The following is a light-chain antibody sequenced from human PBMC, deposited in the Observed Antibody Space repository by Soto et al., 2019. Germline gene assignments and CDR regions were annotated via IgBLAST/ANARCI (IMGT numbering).Light chain of an antibody. J-gene: IGKJ5*01. CDR1: QSVSSY. V-gene: IGKV3-11*01. CDR3: QQRSNWPLIT. CDR2: DAS. Sequence: EIMLTQSPATLSLSPGERATLSCMASQSVSSYLAWYQQKPGQAPRLLIYDASNRATGIPARFSGSGSVTVFTLTISCLEPEDFAIYYCQQRSNWPLITFGKGTRLEIK.